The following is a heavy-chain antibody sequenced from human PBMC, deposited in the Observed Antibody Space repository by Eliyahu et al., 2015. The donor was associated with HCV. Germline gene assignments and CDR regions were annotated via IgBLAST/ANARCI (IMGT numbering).Heavy chain of an antibody. CDR3: ARGTNVLDYLLVWHFYDH. V-gene: IGHV4-59*01. CDR1: GGXFSTSY. J-gene: IGHJ4*02. CDR2: IFYTGRA. Sequence: QVQLQESGPGLVRPSETLSLTCTVSGGXFSTSYWSWIRQTPGKGLEWIGYIFYTGRAXYNPSLQSRVTMSVDTSKNQFSLNVSSVTAADTAVYYCARGTNVLDYLLVWHFYDHWGQGTLVTVSS. D-gene: IGHD3/OR15-3a*01.